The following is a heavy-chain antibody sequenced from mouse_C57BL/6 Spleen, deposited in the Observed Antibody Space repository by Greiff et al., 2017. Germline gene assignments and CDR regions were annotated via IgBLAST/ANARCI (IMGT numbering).Heavy chain of an antibody. Sequence: QVQLQQSGPELVKPGASVKISCKASGYAFSSSWMNWVKQRPGKGLEWIGRIYPGDGDTNYNGKFKGKATLTADKSSSTAYMQLSSLTSEDSAVYFCARGTDHDGYYNAIDYWGQGTSVTVSS. CDR1: GYAFSSSW. CDR3: ARGTDHDGYYNAIDY. J-gene: IGHJ4*01. D-gene: IGHD2-3*01. CDR2: IYPGDGDT. V-gene: IGHV1-82*01.